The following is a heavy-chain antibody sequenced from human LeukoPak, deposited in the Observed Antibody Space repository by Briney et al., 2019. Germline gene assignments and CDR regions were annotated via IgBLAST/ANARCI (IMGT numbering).Heavy chain of an antibody. CDR3: ARVGGSNYYYYGMDV. D-gene: IGHD3-10*01. J-gene: IGHJ6*02. Sequence: PSETLSLTCTVSGGSLSSYYWSWLRQPPGKGLEWIGYIYYSGSTNYNPSLKSRVTISVDTSKNQLSLKLSSVTAADTAVYYCARVGGSNYYYYGMDVWGQGTTVTVSS. CDR1: GGSLSSYY. V-gene: IGHV4-59*01. CDR2: IYYSGST.